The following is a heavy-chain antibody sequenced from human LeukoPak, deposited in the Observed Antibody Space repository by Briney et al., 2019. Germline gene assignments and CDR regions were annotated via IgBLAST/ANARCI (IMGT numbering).Heavy chain of an antibody. CDR3: ARDYGSSGYFFDY. D-gene: IGHD3-22*01. J-gene: IGHJ4*02. CDR2: ISSNGGST. CDR1: GFTFSSYA. Sequence: GGSLRLSCAASGFTFSSYAMHWVRQAPGKGLEYVSAISSNGGSTYYANSVKGRFTISRDNSKNTLYLQMGSVRAEDRAVYYCARDYGSSGYFFDYWGQGTLVTVSS. V-gene: IGHV3-64*01.